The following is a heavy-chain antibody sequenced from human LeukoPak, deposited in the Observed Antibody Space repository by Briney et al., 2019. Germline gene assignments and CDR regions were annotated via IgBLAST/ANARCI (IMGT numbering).Heavy chain of an antibody. CDR2: IIPIFGTA. D-gene: IGHD4-17*01. CDR3: ARGAIPPLSKYYGDYVDQFHY. J-gene: IGHJ4*02. CDR1: GGTFNSYA. V-gene: IGHV1-69*06. Sequence: SVKVSCKASGGTFNSYAISWVRQAPGQGLEWMGGIIPIFGTANYAQKFQGRVTITADKSTSTAYMELSSLRSEDTAVYYCARGAIPPLSKYYGDYVDQFHYWGQGTLVTVSS.